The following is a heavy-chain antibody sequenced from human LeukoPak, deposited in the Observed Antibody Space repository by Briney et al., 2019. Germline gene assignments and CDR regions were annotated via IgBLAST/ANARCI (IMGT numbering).Heavy chain of an antibody. D-gene: IGHD2-15*01. CDR1: GFTFNAYY. Sequence: GASVKVSCNASGFTFNAYYIHWVRQAPGQGLEWMGWINPNTGDTNFAQKFQGRVAMTRDTSLSTAYMDLSRLTSDDTAVYYCARDWPGISLHFDLWGRGTLITVSS. V-gene: IGHV1-2*02. J-gene: IGHJ2*01. CDR2: INPNTGDT. CDR3: ARDWPGISLHFDL.